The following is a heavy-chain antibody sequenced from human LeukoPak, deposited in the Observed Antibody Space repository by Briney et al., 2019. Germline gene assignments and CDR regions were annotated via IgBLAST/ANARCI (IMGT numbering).Heavy chain of an antibody. CDR2: IYQSGST. CDR3: ATNGWYCLDH. Sequence: SETLSLTCSVSGYSISSGYYWGWIRQPPGKGLEWIGSIYQSGSTSYNPSLKSRVTMSVDTSNNHFSLRLTSVTAADTAVYYCATNGWYCLDHWGQGALVTVSS. J-gene: IGHJ1*01. D-gene: IGHD6-19*01. CDR1: GYSISSGYY. V-gene: IGHV4-38-2*02.